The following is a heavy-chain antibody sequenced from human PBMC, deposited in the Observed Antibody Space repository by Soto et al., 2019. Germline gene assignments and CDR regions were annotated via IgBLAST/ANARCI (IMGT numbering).Heavy chain of an antibody. Sequence: LRFSWAANGFAYISYARHWGRQAPGKGLEWVAVIWYDGSNKYYADSVKGRFTISRDNSKNTLYLQMNSLRAEDTAVYYCAKGIIGGGAFDIWGQGTMVTLSS. CDR1: GFAYISYA. CDR3: AKGIIGGGAFDI. D-gene: IGHD3-3*02. J-gene: IGHJ3*02. V-gene: IGHV3-33*06. CDR2: IWYDGSNK.